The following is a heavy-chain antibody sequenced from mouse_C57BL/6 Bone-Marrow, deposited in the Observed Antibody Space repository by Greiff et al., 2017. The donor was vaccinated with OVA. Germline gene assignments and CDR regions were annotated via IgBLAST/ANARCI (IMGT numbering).Heavy chain of an antibody. J-gene: IGHJ4*01. V-gene: IGHV5-12*01. Sequence: EVMLVESGGGLVQPGGSLKLSCAASGFTFSDYYMYWVRQTPEKRLEWVAYISNGGGSTYYPDTVKGRFTISRDNAKNTLYLQMSRLKSEDTAMYYCARPYDYDYYYAMDYWGQGTSVTVSS. CDR3: ARPYDYDYYYAMDY. D-gene: IGHD2-4*01. CDR1: GFTFSDYY. CDR2: ISNGGGST.